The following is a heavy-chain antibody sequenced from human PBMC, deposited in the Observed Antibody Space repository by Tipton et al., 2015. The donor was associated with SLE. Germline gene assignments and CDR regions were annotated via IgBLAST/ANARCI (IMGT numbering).Heavy chain of an antibody. D-gene: IGHD2-21*02. V-gene: IGHV4-59*08. Sequence: TLSLTCSVSGGSISTNYWIWIRQPPGKGLEWVGYISDGGDTNYNPSLKSRVTISIAPAKNQISLKLTTVTAADTAVYYCARGMVTWRGAIIGGDVGGQGTTVNVSS. CDR3: ARGMVTWRGAIIGGDV. J-gene: IGHJ6*02. CDR1: GGSISTNY. CDR2: ISDGGDT.